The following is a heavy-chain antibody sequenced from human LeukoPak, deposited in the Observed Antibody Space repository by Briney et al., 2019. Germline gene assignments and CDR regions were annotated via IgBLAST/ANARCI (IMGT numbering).Heavy chain of an antibody. CDR2: IYYSGST. V-gene: IGHV4-59*01. Sequence: SETLSLTCTVSGGSISSYYWSWLRQPPGKGLEWIGYIYYSGSTNYNPSLKSRVTISVDTSKNQFSLKLSSVTAADTAVYYCARGGNCSGGSCYLLDAFDIWGQGTMVTVSS. CDR3: ARGGNCSGGSCYLLDAFDI. J-gene: IGHJ3*02. D-gene: IGHD2-15*01. CDR1: GGSISSYY.